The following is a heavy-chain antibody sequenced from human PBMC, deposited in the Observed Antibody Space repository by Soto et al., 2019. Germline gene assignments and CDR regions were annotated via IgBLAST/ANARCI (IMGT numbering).Heavy chain of an antibody. CDR1: GFTFSIYW. V-gene: IGHV3-7*01. D-gene: IGHD3-16*01. J-gene: IGHJ4*02. CDR2: IKPDGSEK. CDR3: ARDVWAGEDY. Sequence: GESLKISCAASGFTFSIYWMSWVRQAPGRGLEWVANIKPDGSEKYHVDSVKGRFTISRDNAKNSLYLQMNSLRVEDTAVYYCARDVWAGEDYWGQGTLVTVSS.